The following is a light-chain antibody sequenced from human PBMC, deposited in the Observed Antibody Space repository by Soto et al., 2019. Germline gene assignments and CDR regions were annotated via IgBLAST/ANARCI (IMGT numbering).Light chain of an antibody. CDR1: QRVLYSSSNKNY. J-gene: IGKJ1*01. Sequence: DIVMTQSPDSLAVSLGERATINCKSSQRVLYSSSNKNYLAWYQQKPEQPPKLLIYWASTRESGVPDRFSGSGSGTDFTLTISSLQAEDVAVYYCQQYCSSPWTFGQGTKVEIK. V-gene: IGKV4-1*01. CDR3: QQYCSSPWT. CDR2: WAS.